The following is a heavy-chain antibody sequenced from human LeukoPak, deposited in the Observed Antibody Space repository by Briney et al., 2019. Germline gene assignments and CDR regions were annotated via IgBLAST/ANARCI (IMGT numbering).Heavy chain of an antibody. Sequence: SETLSLTCTISGGSIGGDHWSWIRQAPGKGLEWIGYISYTGSTSYNPSLRNRVTISLHTSENQFSLRLTSVTAADTAVYYCARAVAGTSMVDYWGQGTLVAVSS. D-gene: IGHD6-19*01. CDR3: ARAVAGTSMVDY. CDR1: GGSIGGDH. V-gene: IGHV4-59*08. CDR2: ISYTGST. J-gene: IGHJ4*02.